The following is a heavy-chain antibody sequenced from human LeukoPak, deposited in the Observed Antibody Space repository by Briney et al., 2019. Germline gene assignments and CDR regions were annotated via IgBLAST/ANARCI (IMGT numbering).Heavy chain of an antibody. D-gene: IGHD3-10*01. CDR3: ARDGDGGWFGELFRIDY. CDR1: GGSISSSSYY. V-gene: IGHV4-39*07. J-gene: IGHJ4*02. Sequence: SSETLSLTCTVSGGSISSSSYYWGWIRQPPGKGLEWIGSIYYSGSTYYNPSLKSRVTISVDRSKNQFSLKLSSVTAADTAVYYCARDGDGGWFGELFRIDYWGQGTLVTVSS. CDR2: IYYSGST.